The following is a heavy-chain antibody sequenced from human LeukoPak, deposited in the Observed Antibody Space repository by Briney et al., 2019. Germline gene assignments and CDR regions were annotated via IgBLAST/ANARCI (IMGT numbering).Heavy chain of an antibody. V-gene: IGHV1-2*02. CDR2: INPNNGDT. Sequence: GASVKVSCKTSGYIFTDYYMNWVRQAPGQGLEWVGWINPNNGDTRSAQKFQGRVTVTRDTSITTAYMELSSLTYDDTAVYYCASGVFVWGFDYWGQGTLVTVSS. J-gene: IGHJ4*02. D-gene: IGHD3-16*01. CDR3: ASGVFVWGFDY. CDR1: GYIFTDYY.